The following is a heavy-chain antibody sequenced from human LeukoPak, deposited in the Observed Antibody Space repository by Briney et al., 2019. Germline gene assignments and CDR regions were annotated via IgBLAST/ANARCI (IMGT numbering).Heavy chain of an antibody. D-gene: IGHD3-9*01. CDR2: INHSGST. Sequence: SETLSLTCTVPAGSIAMYYWSWIRQPPGKGLEWIGEINHSGSTNYNPSLKSRVTISVDTSKNQFSLKLSSVTAADTAVYYCARRGTLRYFDWFGYWGQGTLVTVSS. CDR3: ARRGTLRYFDWFGY. CDR1: AGSIAMYY. V-gene: IGHV4-34*01. J-gene: IGHJ4*02.